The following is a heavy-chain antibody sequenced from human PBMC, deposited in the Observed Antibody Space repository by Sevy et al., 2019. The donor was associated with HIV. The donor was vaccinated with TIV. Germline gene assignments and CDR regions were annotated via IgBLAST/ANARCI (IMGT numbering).Heavy chain of an antibody. D-gene: IGHD3-3*01. Sequence: GGSLRLSCAASGFTFSSYSMNWVRQAPGKGLEWVSSISSSSSYIYYADSVKGRFTISSDNAKNSLYLQMNSLRAEDTAVYYCARDRDETYYGFWSGPNYFDYWGQGTLVTVSS. CDR3: ARDRDETYYGFWSGPNYFDY. V-gene: IGHV3-21*01. CDR1: GFTFSSYS. CDR2: ISSSSSYI. J-gene: IGHJ4*02.